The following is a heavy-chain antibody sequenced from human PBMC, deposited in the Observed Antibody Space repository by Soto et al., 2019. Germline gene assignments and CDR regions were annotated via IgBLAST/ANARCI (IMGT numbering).Heavy chain of an antibody. CDR2: IYYSGST. J-gene: IGHJ5*02. Sequence: PSETLSLTCTVSGGSISSYYWSWIRQPPGKGLEWIGYIYYSGSTNYNPSLRSRVTISVDTSKNQFSLKLSSVTAVDTAVYYCARGYYDSSGYYYANGFDPWGQGTLVTVSS. D-gene: IGHD3-22*01. CDR3: ARGYYDSSGYYYANGFDP. CDR1: GGSISSYY. V-gene: IGHV4-59*01.